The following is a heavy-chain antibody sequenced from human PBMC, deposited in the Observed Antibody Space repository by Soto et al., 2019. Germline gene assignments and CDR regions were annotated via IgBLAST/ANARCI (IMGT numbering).Heavy chain of an antibody. CDR1: GYTFTSYD. CDR2: MNPNSGNT. D-gene: IGHD2-8*01. Sequence: ASVKVSCKASGYTFTSYDINWVRQATGQGLEWMGWMNPNSGNTGYAQKFQGRVTMTRNTSISTAYMELSSLRSEDTAVYYCAREREAQGVLMVYASPYYYYYMDVWGKGTTVTVSS. CDR3: AREREAQGVLMVYASPYYYYYMDV. J-gene: IGHJ6*03. V-gene: IGHV1-8*01.